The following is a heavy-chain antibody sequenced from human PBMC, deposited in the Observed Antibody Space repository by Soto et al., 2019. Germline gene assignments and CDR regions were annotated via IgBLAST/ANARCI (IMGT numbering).Heavy chain of an antibody. V-gene: IGHV1-69*12. J-gene: IGHJ4*02. D-gene: IGHD3-22*01. Sequence: QVQLVQSGAEVKMPGSSVKVSCKASGGTFSSYAMSWVRQAPGQGIEWMGGIIPIFGTADYAQKFQGRVTITADESTSTGNMELSSLRSEDTAVYYCASHYDSSGYYYRGLDYWGQGTLVTVSS. CDR2: IIPIFGTA. CDR1: GGTFSSYA. CDR3: ASHYDSSGYYYRGLDY.